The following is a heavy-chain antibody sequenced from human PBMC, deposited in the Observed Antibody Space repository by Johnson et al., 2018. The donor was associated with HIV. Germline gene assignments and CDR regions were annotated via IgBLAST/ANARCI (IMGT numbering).Heavy chain of an antibody. J-gene: IGHJ3*02. CDR1: GFTFRSYT. CDR3: ARSRRWTGTVTRPLEACDI. D-gene: IGHD4-11*01. V-gene: IGHV3-30-3*01. Sequence: QVQLVESGGGVVQPGRSLRLSCAASGFTFRSYTVHWVRQAPGKGLEWVALISYDGSNKYYADSVKGRFTISRDNAKNSLYLQMNSLRAEDTAVYYCARSRRWTGTVTRPLEACDIWGQGTMVTVSS. CDR2: ISYDGSNK.